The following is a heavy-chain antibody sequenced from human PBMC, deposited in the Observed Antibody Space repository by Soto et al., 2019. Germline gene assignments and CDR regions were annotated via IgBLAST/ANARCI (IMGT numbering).Heavy chain of an antibody. CDR3: ARGGSYYAGDGYYQRHV. J-gene: IGHJ6*02. CDR2: IVPIVGAA. D-gene: IGHD2-2*03. CDR1: GGTFSNYG. Sequence: QVQLVQSGAEVKKPGSSVKVSCKSSGGTFSNYGFTWVRQAPGQGLECMGVIVPIVGAAHSQKIQDRVTITADESTNTVFMELRGLRSEDTGVYYGARGGSYYAGDGYYQRHVWGHGATVIVSS. V-gene: IGHV1-69*12.